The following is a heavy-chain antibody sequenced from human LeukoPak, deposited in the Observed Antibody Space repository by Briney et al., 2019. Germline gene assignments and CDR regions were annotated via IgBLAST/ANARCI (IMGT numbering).Heavy chain of an antibody. V-gene: IGHV1-69*01. J-gene: IGHJ4*02. CDR3: ARRSDSSGYPYYFDY. D-gene: IGHD3-22*01. CDR2: IIPIFGTA. CDR1: GGTFSSYA. Sequence: SVKVSCKASGGTFSSYAISWVRQAPGQGLEWMGGIIPIFGTANYAQKFQGRVTITADESTSTAYMELSILRSEDTAVYYCARRSDSSGYPYYFDYWGQGTLVTVSS.